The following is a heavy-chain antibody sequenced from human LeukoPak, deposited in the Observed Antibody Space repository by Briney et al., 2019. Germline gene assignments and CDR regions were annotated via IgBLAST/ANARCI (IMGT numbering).Heavy chain of an antibody. CDR1: GFTFSRYW. Sequence: GGSLRLSCAASGFTFSRYWMSWVRQAPGKGLEWVANIKQDGSEKYYVDSVKGGFTISRDNAKNSLYLQMNSLRAEDTAVYYCACTRYCSSTSCYSWNYWGQGTLVTVSS. CDR3: ACTRYCSSTSCYSWNY. J-gene: IGHJ4*02. D-gene: IGHD2-2*01. V-gene: IGHV3-7*01. CDR2: IKQDGSEK.